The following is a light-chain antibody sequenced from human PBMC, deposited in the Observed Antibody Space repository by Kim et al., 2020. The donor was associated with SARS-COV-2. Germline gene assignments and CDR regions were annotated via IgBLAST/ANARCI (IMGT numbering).Light chain of an antibody. CDR2: ATF. Sequence: ASVGDRITITCRASQDINSWLAWYQQKPGKAPNLLIYATFTLESWVPSRVSGSVSERDFILTISNLQPEDLATYYCQQGYSFPLTFGGGTKVDIK. CDR3: QQGYSFPLT. V-gene: IGKV1-12*01. CDR1: QDINSW. J-gene: IGKJ4*01.